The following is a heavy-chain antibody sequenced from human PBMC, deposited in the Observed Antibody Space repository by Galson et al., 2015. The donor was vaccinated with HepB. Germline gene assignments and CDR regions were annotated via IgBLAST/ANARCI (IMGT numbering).Heavy chain of an antibody. CDR3: VRVAKYEYWSGYYTESWFDA. J-gene: IGHJ5*02. CDR1: GFTFGDHG. Sequence: SLRLSCAVSGFTFGDHGMNWVRQVPGTGLEWVSGINWNGLSTGYTESVRGRFTISRDNVKNSLYLEMNSLRAEDTAFYYCVRVAKYEYWSGYYTESWFDAWGQGVLVTVSP. V-gene: IGHV3-20*04. CDR2: INWNGLST. D-gene: IGHD3-3*01.